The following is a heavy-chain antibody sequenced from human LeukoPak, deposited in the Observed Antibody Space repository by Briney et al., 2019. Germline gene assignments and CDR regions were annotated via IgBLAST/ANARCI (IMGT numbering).Heavy chain of an antibody. CDR1: GYTLTELS. CDR3: ARAGRGSGWPNYYYYGMDV. J-gene: IGHJ6*02. D-gene: IGHD6-19*01. Sequence: GASVKVSCKVSGYTLTELSMHWVRQAPGKGLEWMGGFDPEDGETIYAQKFQGRVTMTEDTSTDTAYMELSSLRSEDTAVYYCARAGRGSGWPNYYYYGMDVWGQGTTVTVSS. CDR2: FDPEDGET. V-gene: IGHV1-24*01.